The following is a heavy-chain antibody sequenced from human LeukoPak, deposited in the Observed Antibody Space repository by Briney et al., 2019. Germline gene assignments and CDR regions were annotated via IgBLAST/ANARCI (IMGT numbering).Heavy chain of an antibody. D-gene: IGHD3-10*01. CDR2: INPNSGGT. Sequence: ASVKVSCKASGYTFTGYYMHWVRQAPGQGLEWMGRINPNSGGTNYAQKFQGRVTMTRDTSISTADMELSRLRSDDTAVYYCAREGVGGSGSYTLNWFDPWGQGTLVTVSS. V-gene: IGHV1-2*06. CDR1: GYTFTGYY. CDR3: AREGVGGSGSYTLNWFDP. J-gene: IGHJ5*02.